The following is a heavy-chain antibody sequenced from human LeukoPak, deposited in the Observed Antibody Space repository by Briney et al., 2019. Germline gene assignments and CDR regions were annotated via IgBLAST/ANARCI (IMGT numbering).Heavy chain of an antibody. CDR3: ASSRQMWYFQN. D-gene: IGHD2-21*01. Sequence: SETLSLTCTVSGGSFSAYYWSWIRQYPGKALEWIGYIYYTGNSNSNPSLKSRVSISADTSKNQFSLKLSSVTAADTAVYYCASSRQMWYFQNWGRGTLVTVSS. CDR1: GGSFSAYY. J-gene: IGHJ1*01. V-gene: IGHV4-59*01. CDR2: IYYTGNS.